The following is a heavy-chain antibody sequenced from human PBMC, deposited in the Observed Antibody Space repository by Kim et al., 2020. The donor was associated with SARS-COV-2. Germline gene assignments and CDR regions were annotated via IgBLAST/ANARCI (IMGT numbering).Heavy chain of an antibody. CDR1: GGSISSSSYY. V-gene: IGHV4-39*07. Sequence: SETLSLTCTVSGGSISSSSYYWGWIRQPPGKGLEWIGSIYYSGSTYYNPSLKSRVTISVDTSKNQFSLKLSSVTAADTAVYYCAREVGATQGFDPWGQGTLVTVSS. CDR2: IYYSGST. D-gene: IGHD1-26*01. J-gene: IGHJ5*02. CDR3: AREVGATQGFDP.